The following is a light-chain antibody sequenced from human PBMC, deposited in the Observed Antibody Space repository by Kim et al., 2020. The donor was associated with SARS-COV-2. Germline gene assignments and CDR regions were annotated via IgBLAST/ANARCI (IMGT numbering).Light chain of an antibody. Sequence: WSPGEGATLSCRASQSVSSSYLAWYQQKPGQAPRLLIYGASSRATGIPDRFSGSGSGTDFTLTISRLEPEDFAVYYCQQYGSSLYSFGQGTKLEI. J-gene: IGKJ2*03. CDR2: GAS. CDR3: QQYGSSLYS. V-gene: IGKV3-20*01. CDR1: QSVSSSY.